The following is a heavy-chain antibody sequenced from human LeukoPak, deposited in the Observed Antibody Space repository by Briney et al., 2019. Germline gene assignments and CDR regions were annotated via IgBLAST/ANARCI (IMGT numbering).Heavy chain of an antibody. CDR2: IYTSGST. V-gene: IGHV4-4*07. CDR1: GYSISSGYY. D-gene: IGHD3-22*01. J-gene: IGHJ4*02. CDR3: ASEAYYYDSSGYYKY. Sequence: KPSETLSLTCTVSGYSISSGYYWGWIRQPAGKGLEWIGRIYTSGSTNYNPSLKSRVTMSVDTSKSQFSLKLSSVTAADTAVYYCASEAYYYDSSGYYKYWGQGTLVTVSS.